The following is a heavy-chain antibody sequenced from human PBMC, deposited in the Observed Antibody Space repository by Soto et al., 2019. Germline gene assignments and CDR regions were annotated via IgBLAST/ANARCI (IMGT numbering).Heavy chain of an antibody. V-gene: IGHV1-24*01. J-gene: IGHJ5*02. CDR3: ATDFLQIPGGNWFDP. D-gene: IGHD3-10*01. Sequence: ASVKVSCKASGYTFTSYYMHWVRQAPGKGLEWMGGFDPEDGETIYAQKFQGRVTMTEDTSTDTAYMELSSLRSEDTAVYYCATDFLQIPGGNWFDPWGQGTLVTVSS. CDR2: FDPEDGET. CDR1: GYTFTSYY.